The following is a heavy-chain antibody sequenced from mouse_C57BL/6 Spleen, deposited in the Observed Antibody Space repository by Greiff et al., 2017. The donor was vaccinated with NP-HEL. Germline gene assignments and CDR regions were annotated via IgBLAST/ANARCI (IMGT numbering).Heavy chain of an antibody. CDR1: GFTFSSYA. CDR2: ISSGGDYI. J-gene: IGHJ2*01. CDR3: TRDWDAGYYFDY. V-gene: IGHV5-9-1*02. D-gene: IGHD4-1*01. Sequence: DVQLVESGEGLVKPGGSLKLSCAASGFTFSSYAMSWVRQTPEKRLEWVAYISSGGDYIYYADTVKGRFTISRDNARNTLYLQMSSLKSEDTAMYYCTRDWDAGYYFDYWGQGTTLTVSS.